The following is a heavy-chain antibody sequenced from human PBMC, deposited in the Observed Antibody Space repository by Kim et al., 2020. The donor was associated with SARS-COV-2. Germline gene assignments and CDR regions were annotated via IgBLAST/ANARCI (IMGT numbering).Heavy chain of an antibody. CDR2: ISYDGSNK. CDR3: AKAAGGDTRYYDFWSGYQSIDY. J-gene: IGHJ4*02. V-gene: IGHV3-30*18. D-gene: IGHD3-3*01. Sequence: GGSLRLSCAASGFTFSSYGMHWVRQAPGKGLEWVAVISYDGSNKYYADSVKGRFTISRDNSKNTLYLQMNSLRAEDTAVYYCAKAAGGDTRYYDFWSGYQSIDYWGQGTLVTVSS. CDR1: GFTFSSYG.